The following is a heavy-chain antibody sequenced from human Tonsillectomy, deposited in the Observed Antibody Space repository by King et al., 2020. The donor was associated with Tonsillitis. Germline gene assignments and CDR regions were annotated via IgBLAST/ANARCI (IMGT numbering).Heavy chain of an antibody. J-gene: IGHJ4*02. CDR1: GFTFSSYG. D-gene: IGHD2-15*01. V-gene: IGHV3-33*08. CDR3: ARDLKNGGQAFDY. CDR2: IWYDGSNK. Sequence: VQLVESGGGVVQPGRSLRLSCAASGFTFSSYGMHWVRQAPGKGLEWVAVIWYDGSNKYYADSVKGRFTISRDNSKNTLYLQMNSLRAEETAVYYCARDLKNGGQAFDYWGQGTLVTVSS.